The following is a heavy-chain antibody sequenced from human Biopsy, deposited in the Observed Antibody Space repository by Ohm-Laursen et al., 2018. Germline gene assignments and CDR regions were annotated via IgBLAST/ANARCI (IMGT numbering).Heavy chain of an antibody. J-gene: IGHJ4*02. CDR1: KFIVRTNS. CDR2: IYAGATT. CDR3: ARGSGSGFYFDQ. V-gene: IGHV3-66*01. Sequence: SLRLSCAAFKFIVRTNSMSWVRLAPGKGLEWVSVIYAGATTYYPDSVKGRFTISRDNSRNTVYLQMDGLRGEDTAVYFCARGSGSGFYFDQWGQGTLVTVSS. D-gene: IGHD2-15*01.